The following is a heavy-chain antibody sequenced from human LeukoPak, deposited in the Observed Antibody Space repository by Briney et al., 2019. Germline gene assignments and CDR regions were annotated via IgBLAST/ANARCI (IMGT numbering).Heavy chain of an antibody. V-gene: IGHV3-30*18. CDR2: IPYDGSNK. CDR3: AKDSHYYYYGMDV. J-gene: IGHJ6*02. CDR1: GFTFSSYG. Sequence: PGRSLRLSCAASGFTFSSYGMHWVRQAPGKGLEWVAVIPYDGSNKYYADSVKGRFTISRDNSKNTLYLQMNSLRAEDTAVYYCAKDSHYYYYGMDVWGQGTTVTVSS.